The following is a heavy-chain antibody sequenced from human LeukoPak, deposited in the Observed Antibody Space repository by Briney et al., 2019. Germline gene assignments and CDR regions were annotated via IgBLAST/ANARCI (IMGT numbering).Heavy chain of an antibody. V-gene: IGHV1-69*13. CDR2: IIPIFGTA. Sequence: GASVKVSCKASGGTFRSYAISWVRQAPGQGLEWMGGIIPIFGTANYAQKFQGRVTITADESTSTAYMELSSLRSEDTAVYYCARDLDRDTYYDFWSGSHWGQGTLVTVSS. CDR3: ARDLDRDTYYDFWSGSH. CDR1: GGTFRSYA. J-gene: IGHJ4*02. D-gene: IGHD3-3*01.